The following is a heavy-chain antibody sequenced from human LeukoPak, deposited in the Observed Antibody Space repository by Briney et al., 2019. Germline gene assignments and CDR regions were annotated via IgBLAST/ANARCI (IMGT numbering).Heavy chain of an antibody. J-gene: IGHJ4*02. D-gene: IGHD3-22*01. V-gene: IGHV3-23*01. CDR1: GFTFSNYG. Sequence: HPGGSLTLSCAASGFTFSNYGMSWVRQAPGKGLEWVSVISGSGGSTYYADSVKGRFTISSDNSKNTLYLQMNSLRAEDTAVYYCTKHPSGYYYDHSDYWGQGTLVTVSS. CDR3: TKHPSGYYYDHSDY. CDR2: ISGSGGST.